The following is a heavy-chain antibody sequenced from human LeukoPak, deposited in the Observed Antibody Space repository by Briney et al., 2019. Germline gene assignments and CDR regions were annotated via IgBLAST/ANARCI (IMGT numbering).Heavy chain of an antibody. CDR2: VSSNGGST. Sequence: GGSLRLSCSASGFTFSSYAMHWVRQAPGKGLEYVSGVSSNGGSTYYADSVKGRFTVSRDNSKNTLYLQMSSLRAEDTAVYYCVKAPRRLGNIDYWGQGTLVTVSS. V-gene: IGHV3-64D*06. CDR1: GFTFSSYA. J-gene: IGHJ4*02. D-gene: IGHD6-19*01. CDR3: VKAPRRLGNIDY.